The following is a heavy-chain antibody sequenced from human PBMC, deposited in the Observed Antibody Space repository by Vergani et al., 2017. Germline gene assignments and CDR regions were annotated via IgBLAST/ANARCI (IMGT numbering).Heavy chain of an antibody. V-gene: IGHV3-9*01. CDR3: AKAVRGYYYGMDD. CDR1: GFTFDDYA. D-gene: IGHD3-10*01. Sequence: EVQLVESGGGLVQPGRSLRLSCAASGFTFDDYAMHWVRQAPGKGLEWVSGISWNSGSIGYADSVKGRFTISRDNAKNSLYLQMNSLRAEDTALYYCAKAVRGYYYGMDDWGQGP. CDR2: ISWNSGSI. J-gene: IGHJ6*02.